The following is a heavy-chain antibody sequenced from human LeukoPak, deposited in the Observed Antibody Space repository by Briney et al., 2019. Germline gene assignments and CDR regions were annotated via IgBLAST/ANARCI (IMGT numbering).Heavy chain of an antibody. V-gene: IGHV3-21*01. Sequence: GGSLRLSCAASGFTFSRYSMNWVRQAPGKGVEWVSSISSSSYRYYADSVKGRFTISRDNAKNSLHLQMNSLRAEDTAVYYCMSYAGRSDDYWGQGTLVTVSS. CDR3: MSYAGRSDDY. CDR2: ISSSSYR. CDR1: GFTFSRYS. J-gene: IGHJ4*02. D-gene: IGHD3-16*01.